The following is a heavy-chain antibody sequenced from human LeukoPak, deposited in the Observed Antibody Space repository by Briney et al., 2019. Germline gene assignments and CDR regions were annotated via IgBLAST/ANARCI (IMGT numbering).Heavy chain of an antibody. D-gene: IGHD2-15*01. CDR2: IYTSGGT. CDR3: ARNYCSGGSCYWFDY. J-gene: IGHJ5*01. CDR1: GGSISSYY. V-gene: IGHV4-4*07. Sequence: SETLSLTCTVSGGSISSYYWSWIRQPAGKGLEWIGRIYTSGGTNYNPSLKSRVTMSVDTSKNQFSLKLGSVTAADTAVYYCARNYCSGGSCYWFDYWGQGTLVTVSS.